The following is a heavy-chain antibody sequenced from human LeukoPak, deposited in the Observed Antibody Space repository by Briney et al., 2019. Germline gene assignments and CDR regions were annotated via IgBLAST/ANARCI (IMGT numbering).Heavy chain of an antibody. V-gene: IGHV4-4*07. CDR1: GDSISGQY. Sequence: SETLSLTCSVSGDSISGQYWSWIRPAAGKGLEWIARIHSSGNIDYNPSLGSRVTISLDKSRNQVSLKLRSVTAADTAVYYCARDRGGNNWYNWYDVWGQGTPVTVSS. CDR2: IHSSGNI. CDR3: ARDRGGNNWYNWYDV. J-gene: IGHJ5*02. D-gene: IGHD5-24*01.